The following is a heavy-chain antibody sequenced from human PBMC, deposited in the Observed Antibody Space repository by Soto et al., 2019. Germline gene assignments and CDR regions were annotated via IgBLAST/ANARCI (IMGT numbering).Heavy chain of an antibody. V-gene: IGHV1-18*01. D-gene: IGHD3-22*01. CDR3: ARNDTSGRYSDY. CDR1: GYNFNTYG. J-gene: IGHJ4*02. CDR2: ISVNSGTT. Sequence: QVQLVQSEAEVKKPGASVKVSCKASGYNFNTYGITWVRQAPGQGLEWMGWISVNSGTTNYAQKIQGRVTMTTDTSSSTAFMELRSLRSDDTAVYYCARNDTSGRYSDYWGQGTLVTVSS.